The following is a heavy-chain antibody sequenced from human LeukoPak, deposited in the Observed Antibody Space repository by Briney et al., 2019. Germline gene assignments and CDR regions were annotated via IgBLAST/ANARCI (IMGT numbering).Heavy chain of an antibody. V-gene: IGHV4-59*08. CDR1: GGSIRSYY. J-gene: IGHJ6*02. Sequence: PSETLSLTCTVSGGSIRSYYWSWIRQSPGKGLEWIGYIFNNANTNYNPSLGSRVTISGDTSRNQFSLKLISVTAADTAVYYCAIRTIRGDNSYYDTDYFFGMDVWGQGTTVTVSS. CDR2: IFNNANT. D-gene: IGHD3-9*01. CDR3: AIRTIRGDNSYYDTDYFFGMDV.